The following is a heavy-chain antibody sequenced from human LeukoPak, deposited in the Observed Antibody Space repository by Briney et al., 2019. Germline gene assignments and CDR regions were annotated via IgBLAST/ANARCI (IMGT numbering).Heavy chain of an antibody. J-gene: IGHJ6*04. Sequence: GGSLRLSCAASGFAFSSYAMSCVRQAPGKGLEWASAISGSGGSTYYAGSVKGRFTISRDNSKNTLYLQMNSLRAEDTAVYYCAELGITMIGGVWGKGTTVTISS. CDR2: ISGSGGST. D-gene: IGHD3-10*02. CDR1: GFAFSSYA. V-gene: IGHV3-23*01. CDR3: AELGITMIGGV.